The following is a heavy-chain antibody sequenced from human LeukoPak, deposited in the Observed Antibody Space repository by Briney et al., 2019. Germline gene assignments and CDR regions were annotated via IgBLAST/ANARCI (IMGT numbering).Heavy chain of an antibody. CDR2: INHSGST. Sequence: SETLSLTCAVYGGSFSGYYWSWVRQPPGKGLEWIGEINHSGSTNYNPPLKSRVTISVDTSKNQFSLKLSSVTAADTAVYYCARGVGYYDSSGYFQLWGQGTLVTVSS. CDR1: GGSFSGYY. CDR3: ARGVGYYDSSGYFQL. V-gene: IGHV4-34*01. J-gene: IGHJ1*01. D-gene: IGHD3-22*01.